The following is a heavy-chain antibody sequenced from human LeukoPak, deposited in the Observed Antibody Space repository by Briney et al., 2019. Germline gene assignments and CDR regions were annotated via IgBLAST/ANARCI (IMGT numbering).Heavy chain of an antibody. CDR2: IYYSGST. J-gene: IGHJ4*02. CDR3: AIGISASGYDWPFDY. CDR1: GGSISSYY. D-gene: IGHD5-12*01. Sequence: PSETLSLTCTVAGGSISSYYWSWIRQPPGKGLEWIGYIYYSGSTNYSPSLKSRVTISVDTSKNQFSLKLSSVTAADTAVYYCAIGISASGYDWPFDYWGQGTLVTVSS. V-gene: IGHV4-59*01.